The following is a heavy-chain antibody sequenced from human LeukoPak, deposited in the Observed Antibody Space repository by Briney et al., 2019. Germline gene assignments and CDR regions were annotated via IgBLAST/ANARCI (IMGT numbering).Heavy chain of an antibody. CDR2: IWFDGTNK. Sequence: GSLRLSCATSGFTFSSYGMHWVRQAPGKGLEWVALIWFDGTNKYYADSVKGRFTISRDPSKNTLYLQMNSLRAEDTAVYYCARIINNYGMGYFQHWGQGTLVTVSS. D-gene: IGHD3-16*01. CDR3: ARIINNYGMGYFQH. CDR1: GFTFSSYG. J-gene: IGHJ1*01. V-gene: IGHV3-33*01.